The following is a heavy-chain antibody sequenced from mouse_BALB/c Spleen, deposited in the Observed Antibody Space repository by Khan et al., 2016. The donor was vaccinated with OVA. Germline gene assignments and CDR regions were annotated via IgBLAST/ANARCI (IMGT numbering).Heavy chain of an antibody. Sequence: EVELVESGGDLVKPGGSLKLSCAASGFTFSSYSMSWVRQTPDKRLEWVASISSGGDYTYYPDSVKGRFTISRDNAKNTLHLQMSDLKSEDTAMYYCADHLTGSCAYWGQGTLVTVSA. J-gene: IGHJ3*01. CDR3: ADHLTGSCAY. CDR1: GFTFSSYS. V-gene: IGHV5-6*01. D-gene: IGHD4-1*01. CDR2: ISSGGDYT.